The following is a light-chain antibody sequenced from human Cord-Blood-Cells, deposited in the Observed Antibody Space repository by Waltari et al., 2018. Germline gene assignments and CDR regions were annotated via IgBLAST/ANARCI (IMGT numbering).Light chain of an antibody. CDR1: RSHVGGYHY. Sequence: QSALTQPASVSRSPGQSITISCTGTRSHVGGYHYVSWYQQHPGKAPKLMLYDVSNRPSGVSNRFSGSKSGNTASLTISGLQAADEADYYCSSYTSSSTWVFGGGTKLTVL. CDR2: DVS. J-gene: IGLJ3*02. CDR3: SSYTSSSTWV. V-gene: IGLV2-14*01.